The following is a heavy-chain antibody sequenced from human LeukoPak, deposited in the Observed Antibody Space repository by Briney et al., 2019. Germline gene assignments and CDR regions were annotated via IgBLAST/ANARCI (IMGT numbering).Heavy chain of an antibody. CDR3: AKGTYDSSGYYADY. V-gene: IGHV3-23*01. Sequence: GGSLRLSCVASGFTLRSYVMNWVRQTPGKGLEWVSAISGSGGSTYYADSVKGRFTISRDNSKNTLYLQMNSLRAEDTAVYYCAKGTYDSSGYYADYWGQGTLVTVSS. CDR2: ISGSGGST. CDR1: GFTLRSYV. D-gene: IGHD3-22*01. J-gene: IGHJ4*02.